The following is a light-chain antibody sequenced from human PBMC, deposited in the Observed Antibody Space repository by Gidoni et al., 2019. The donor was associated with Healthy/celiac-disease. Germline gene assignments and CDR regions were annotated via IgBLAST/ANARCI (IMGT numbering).Light chain of an antibody. J-gene: IGKJ1*01. V-gene: IGKV1-5*03. CDR3: QQYNSYSA. CDR2: KSS. CDR1: QSISSW. Sequence: DIQMTPSPSTLSAAVGDRVTITCRSSQSISSWLAWYQQKPVKAPTLLIYKSSSLERGVPSRFSGSGSGTEFTLTISSLQPDDFATYYCQQYNSYSAFGQGTKVEI.